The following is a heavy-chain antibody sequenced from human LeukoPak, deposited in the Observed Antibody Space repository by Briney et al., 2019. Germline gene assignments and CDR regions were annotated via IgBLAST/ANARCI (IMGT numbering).Heavy chain of an antibody. CDR1: GGSISSGDYY. Sequence: PSETLSLTCTVSGGSISSGDYYWSWIRQPPGKGLEWIGYIYYSGSTYYNPSLKSRVTISVDTSKNQFSLKLSSVTAADTAVYYCARGVNNWNDAGIDYWGQGTLVTVSS. CDR3: ARGVNNWNDAGIDY. CDR2: IYYSGST. V-gene: IGHV4-30-4*08. D-gene: IGHD1-20*01. J-gene: IGHJ4*02.